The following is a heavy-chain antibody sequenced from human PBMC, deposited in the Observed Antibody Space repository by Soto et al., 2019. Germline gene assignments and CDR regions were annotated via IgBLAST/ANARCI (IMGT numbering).Heavy chain of an antibody. CDR1: GFTFSSFG. D-gene: IGHD2-21*01. CDR3: ARDPEDADSRYYRPSHFAS. Sequence: WGTLRLSCKASGFTFSSFGMNWVRQPPGKGLEWVSSISNTGSNKYYGDTVKGRFHVSRDNVDNSLFLQMSSLRADDTAVYHCARDPEDADSRYYRPSHFASWGQGTPVTVSS. V-gene: IGHV3-21*06. CDR2: ISNTGSNK. J-gene: IGHJ4*02.